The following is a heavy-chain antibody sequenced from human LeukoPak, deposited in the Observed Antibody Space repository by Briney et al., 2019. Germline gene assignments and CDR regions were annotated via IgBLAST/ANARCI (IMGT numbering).Heavy chain of an antibody. Sequence: GGSLRLSCAASGFTFSNYWMHWIRQVPGKGLVWVSHIKYDGSATNYADSVKGRFTISKDNAKNTLYLQMNSLRAEDTAVYYCVSGSLQSGYNFDYWGQGALVTVSS. D-gene: IGHD3-3*01. V-gene: IGHV3-74*01. CDR3: VSGSLQSGYNFDY. CDR1: GFTFSNYW. J-gene: IGHJ4*02. CDR2: IKYDGSAT.